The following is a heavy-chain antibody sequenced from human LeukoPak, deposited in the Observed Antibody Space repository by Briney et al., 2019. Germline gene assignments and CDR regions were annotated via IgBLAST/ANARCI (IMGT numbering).Heavy chain of an antibody. Sequence: ASVKVSCKASGYTFTGYYIHWVRQAPGQGLEWMGWINPNSGGTNDAQKFQGRVTMTTDTSISTAYMELSRLRSDDTAVYYCARDSFADMITFGGVIVKGGYDYWGQGTLVTVSS. V-gene: IGHV1-2*02. CDR3: ARDSFADMITFGGVIVKGGYDY. D-gene: IGHD3-16*02. J-gene: IGHJ4*02. CDR2: INPNSGGT. CDR1: GYTFTGYY.